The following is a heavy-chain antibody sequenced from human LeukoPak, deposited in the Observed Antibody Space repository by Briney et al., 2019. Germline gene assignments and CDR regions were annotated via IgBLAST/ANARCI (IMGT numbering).Heavy chain of an antibody. D-gene: IGHD5-24*01. CDR2: IGGGGPTT. V-gene: IGHV3-23*01. J-gene: IGHJ4*02. CDR1: GFTFSTYA. CDR3: ARGQRWLQFDY. Sequence: GGSLRLSCAASGFTFSTYAMNWVRQAPAKGLEWVSTIGGGGPTTDYADSVKDRFTISRDNSKNTLYLQMNSLRAEDTAVYFCARGQRWLQFDYWGQGTLVTVSS.